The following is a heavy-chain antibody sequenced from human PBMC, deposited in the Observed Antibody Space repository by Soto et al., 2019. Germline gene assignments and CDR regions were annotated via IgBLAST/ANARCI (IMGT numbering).Heavy chain of an antibody. D-gene: IGHD2-15*01. CDR2: IYYSGST. J-gene: IGHJ6*02. CDR1: GGSISSGGYY. CDR3: ARDYVVVVAATDDYYYYGMDV. V-gene: IGHV4-30-4*01. Sequence: PSETLSLTCTVSGGSISSGGYYWSWIRQPPGKGPEWIGYIYYSGSTYYNPSLKSRVTISVDTSKNQFSLKLSSVTAADTAVYYCARDYVVVVAATDDYYYYGMDVWGQGTTVTVSS.